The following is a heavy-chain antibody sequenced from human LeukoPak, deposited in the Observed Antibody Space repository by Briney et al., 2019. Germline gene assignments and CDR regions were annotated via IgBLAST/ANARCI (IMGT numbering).Heavy chain of an antibody. Sequence: ALVKVSCKASGYTFTSYGISWVRQAPGQGLEWMGWISAYNGNTNYAQKLQGRVTMTTDTSTSTAYMELRSLRSDNTAVYYCARATPAGSSTDWGQGTLVTVSS. CDR2: ISAYNGNT. CDR1: GYTFTSYG. CDR3: ARATPAGSSTD. J-gene: IGHJ4*02. V-gene: IGHV1-18*01. D-gene: IGHD4-17*01.